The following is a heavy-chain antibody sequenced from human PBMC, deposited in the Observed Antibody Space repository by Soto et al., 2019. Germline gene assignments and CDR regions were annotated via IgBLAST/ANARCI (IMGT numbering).Heavy chain of an antibody. J-gene: IGHJ4*02. CDR2: ISAYNGNT. CDR1: GYTFTSYG. V-gene: IGHV1-18*04. Sequence: ASVKVSCKASGYTFTSYGISWVRQAPGQGLEWMGWISAYNGNTNYEQKLQGRVTMTTETSTSTAYMELRSLRSDDTAVYYCARAPPPYSNQSVPFDYWGQGTLVTVAS. D-gene: IGHD4-4*01. CDR3: ARAPPPYSNQSVPFDY.